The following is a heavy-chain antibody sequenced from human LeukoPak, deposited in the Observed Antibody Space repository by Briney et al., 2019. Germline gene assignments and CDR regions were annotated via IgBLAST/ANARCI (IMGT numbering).Heavy chain of an antibody. CDR3: AKTVGSSWYDYYYYMDV. V-gene: IGHV3-30*02. J-gene: IGHJ6*03. Sequence: PGGSLRLSCAASGFTFSSYDMHWVRQAPGKGLEWVAFIRYDGNNKYYADSVKGRFTISRDNSKNTLYLQMNSLRAEDTAVYYCAKTVGSSWYDYYYYMDVWGKGTTVTISS. CDR1: GFTFSSYD. D-gene: IGHD6-13*01. CDR2: IRYDGNNK.